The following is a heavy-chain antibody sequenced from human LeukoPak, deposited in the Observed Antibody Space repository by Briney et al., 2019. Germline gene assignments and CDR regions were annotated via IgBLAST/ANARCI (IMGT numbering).Heavy chain of an antibody. D-gene: IGHD6-19*01. V-gene: IGHV4-34*01. J-gene: IGHJ4*02. CDR1: GGSFSGYY. Sequence: SETLSLTCAVYGGSFSGYYWSWIRQPPGKGLEWIGEVNHSGSTNYNPSLKSRVTISVDTSKNQFSLKLSSVTAADTAVYYCARVKSVAGTAVAVDYWGQGTLVTDSS. CDR2: VNHSGST. CDR3: ARVKSVAGTAVAVDY.